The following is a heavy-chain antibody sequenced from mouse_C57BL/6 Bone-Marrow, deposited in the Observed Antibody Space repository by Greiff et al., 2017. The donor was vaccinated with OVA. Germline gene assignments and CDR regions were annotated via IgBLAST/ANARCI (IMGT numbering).Heavy chain of an antibody. J-gene: IGHJ4*01. V-gene: IGHV5-6*01. CDR1: GFTFSSYG. Sequence: EVKLMESGGDLVKPGGSLKLSCAASGFTFSSYGMSWVRQTPDKRLEWVATISSGGSYTYYPDSVKGRFTIYRDNAKNTLYLQMSSLKSEDTAMYYCARHKLFYAMDYWGQGTSVTVSS. CDR2: ISSGGSYT. CDR3: ARHKLFYAMDY.